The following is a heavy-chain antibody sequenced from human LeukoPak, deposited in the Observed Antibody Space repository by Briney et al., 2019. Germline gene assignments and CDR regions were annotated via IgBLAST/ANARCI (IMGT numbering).Heavy chain of an antibody. CDR2: ISSSSSTI. D-gene: IGHD3-3*01. Sequence: GGSLRLSCAASGFTFSSYSMNWVRQAPGKGLEWVSYISSSSSTIYYADSVKGRFTISRDNAKNSLYLQMNSLRAEDTAVYYCARIYDFWSGYHFDYWGQGTLVTVSS. CDR1: GFTFSSYS. CDR3: ARIYDFWSGYHFDY. V-gene: IGHV3-48*04. J-gene: IGHJ4*02.